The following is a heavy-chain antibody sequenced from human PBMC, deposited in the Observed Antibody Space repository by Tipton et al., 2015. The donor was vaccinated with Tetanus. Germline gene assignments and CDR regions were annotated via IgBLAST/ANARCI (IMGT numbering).Heavy chain of an antibody. CDR3: ARGTGDC. CDR1: GGSISSYY. V-gene: IGHV4-59*01. CDR2: IYYSGST. D-gene: IGHD1-14*01. J-gene: IGHJ4*02. Sequence: TLSLTCTVSGGSISSYYWSWIRQPPGKGLEWIGYIYYSGSTNYNPSLKSRVTISVDTSKNQFSLKLSSVTAADTAVYYCARGTGDCWGQGPLVTVSS.